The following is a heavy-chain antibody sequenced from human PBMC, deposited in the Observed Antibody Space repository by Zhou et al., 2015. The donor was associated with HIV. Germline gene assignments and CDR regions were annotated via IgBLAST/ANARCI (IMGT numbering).Heavy chain of an antibody. CDR1: GYTFTSYD. CDR3: ARARGYSGYDFDY. D-gene: IGHD5-12*01. Sequence: QVHLVHSGAEVKKPGASVNVSCKASGYTFTSYDLHWVRQAPGQGLEWMGIINPSGGTTSYAQKFQGRVTMTRDKSTSTVYMELSSLTSDDTAVYYCARARGYSGYDFDYWGQGNPGHRLL. CDR2: INPSGGTT. V-gene: IGHV1-46*01. J-gene: IGHJ4*02.